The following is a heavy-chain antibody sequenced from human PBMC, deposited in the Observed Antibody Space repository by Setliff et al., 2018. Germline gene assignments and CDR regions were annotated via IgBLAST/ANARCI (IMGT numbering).Heavy chain of an antibody. CDR1: GFTFNTHA. CDR2: IWADPNSNTK. J-gene: IGHJ4*02. D-gene: IGHD6-6*01. CDR3: AKDSTGRDEYSSSSSSYYFDY. V-gene: IGHV3-33*06. Sequence: GGSLRLSCAASGFTFNTHAMHWVRQAPGKGLEWVAMIWADPNSNTKYYADSVKGRFSVSRDNSKSTLYLELDSLRAEDTAIYYCAKDSTGRDEYSSSSSSYYFDYWGQGTLVTVSS.